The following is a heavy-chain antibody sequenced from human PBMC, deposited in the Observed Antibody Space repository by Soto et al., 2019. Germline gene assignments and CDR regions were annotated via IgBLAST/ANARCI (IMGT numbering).Heavy chain of an antibody. CDR3: ATGRYCSSTSCYVLGGYDAFDI. J-gene: IGHJ3*02. CDR1: GYTNTDLS. CDR2: FDPEDGET. V-gene: IGHV1-24*01. Sequence: ASVKVSCTVSGYTNTDLSMHCVRQAPGKGLEWMGGFDPEDGETIYAQKFQGRVTMTEDASTDTAYMELSSLRSEDTAVYYCATGRYCSSTSCYVLGGYDAFDIWGQGTMVTVSS. D-gene: IGHD2-2*01.